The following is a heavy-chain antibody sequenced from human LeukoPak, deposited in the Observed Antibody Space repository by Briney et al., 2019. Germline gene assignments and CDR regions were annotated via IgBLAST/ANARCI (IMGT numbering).Heavy chain of an antibody. D-gene: IGHD3-10*01. V-gene: IGHV1-24*01. CDR1: GYTLTELS. CDR2: FDPEDGET. Sequence: ASVKVSCKVSGYTLTELSMHWVRQAPGKGLGWMGGFDPEDGETIYAQKFQGRVTMTEDTSTDTAYMELSSLRSEDTAVYYCATTYYYGSGSPFDYWGQGTLVTVSS. J-gene: IGHJ4*02. CDR3: ATTYYYGSGSPFDY.